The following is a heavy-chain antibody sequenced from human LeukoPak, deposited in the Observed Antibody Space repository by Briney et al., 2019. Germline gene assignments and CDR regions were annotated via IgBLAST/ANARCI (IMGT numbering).Heavy chain of an antibody. Sequence: GGSLRLSCAASGFTFSRYAMIWLRQGPGKGLEWVSAIRGSGGGTEYADSVKGRFTISRDNSKNTLYLHMNSLRGEDTAVYYCAKDPNGDYIGAFDIWGQGIMVTVSS. J-gene: IGHJ3*02. CDR3: AKDPNGDYIGAFDI. CDR2: IRGSGGGT. V-gene: IGHV3-23*01. D-gene: IGHD4-17*01. CDR1: GFTFSRYA.